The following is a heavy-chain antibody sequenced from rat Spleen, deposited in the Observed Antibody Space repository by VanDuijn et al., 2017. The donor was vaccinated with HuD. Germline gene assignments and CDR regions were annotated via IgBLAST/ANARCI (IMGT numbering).Heavy chain of an antibody. Sequence: EVQLVESDGGLVQPGRSLKISCAASGFTFSNYYMAWVRQAPTKGLEWVATITNTGDSIHYPDSVKGRFTISRDDAKSTLYLQMNSLRSEDTATYYCTRENWELDVWGQGVMVTVSS. D-gene: IGHD5-1*01. CDR3: TRENWELDV. V-gene: IGHV5-27*01. CDR2: ITNTGDSI. J-gene: IGHJ2*01. CDR1: GFTFSNYY.